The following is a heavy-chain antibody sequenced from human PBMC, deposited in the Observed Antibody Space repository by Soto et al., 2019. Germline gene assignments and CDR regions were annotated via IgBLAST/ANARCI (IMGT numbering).Heavy chain of an antibody. Sequence: GSLRLSCAASGFTFSSYWMHWVRQAPGKGLVWVSRINSDGSSTSYADSVKGRFTISRDNAKNTLYLQMNSLRAEDTAVYYCARDLASSSSLERYGMDVWGQGTKLTVSS. V-gene: IGHV3-74*01. J-gene: IGHJ6*02. CDR1: GFTFSSYW. CDR3: ARDLASSSSLERYGMDV. D-gene: IGHD6-13*01. CDR2: INSDGSST.